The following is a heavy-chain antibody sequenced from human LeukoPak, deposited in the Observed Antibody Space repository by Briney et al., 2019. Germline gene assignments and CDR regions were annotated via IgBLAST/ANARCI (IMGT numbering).Heavy chain of an antibody. J-gene: IGHJ5*02. CDR2: INHSGST. Sequence: SETLSLTCAVYGGSFSGYYWSWIRQPPGKGLEWIGEINHSGSTNYNPSLKSRVTISVDTSKNRFSLKLSSVTAADTAVYYCARGSRIKTWFDPWGQGTLVTVSS. CDR3: ARGSRIKTWFDP. V-gene: IGHV4-34*01. CDR1: GGSFSGYY. D-gene: IGHD1-14*01.